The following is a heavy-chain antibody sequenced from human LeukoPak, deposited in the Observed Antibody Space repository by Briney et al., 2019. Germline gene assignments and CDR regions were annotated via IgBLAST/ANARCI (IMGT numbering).Heavy chain of an antibody. D-gene: IGHD2-2*01. CDR1: GFTFDGYG. Sequence: GRSLRLSCAASGFTFDGYGMHWVRQAPGKGLEWVASITLSGGSTFYADSVKGRFTISRDNSKNTLYLQMNSLSAEDTAVYYCAKRGNPAVGHHYLDVWGKGTTVSVSS. J-gene: IGHJ6*03. CDR2: ITLSGGST. V-gene: IGHV3-23*01. CDR3: AKRGNPAVGHHYLDV.